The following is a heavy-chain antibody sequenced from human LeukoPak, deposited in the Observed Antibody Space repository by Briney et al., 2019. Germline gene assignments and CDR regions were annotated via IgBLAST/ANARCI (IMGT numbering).Heavy chain of an antibody. Sequence: SETLSLTCTVSGGSISSDYWSWIRQPPGKGLEWIGYIYYIRSTNYNPSLKSRITISVDTSKSHFSLKLSSVTAADTAVYYCARVVGATGSSDYWGQRAPVTVSS. CDR1: GGSISSDY. D-gene: IGHD1-26*01. J-gene: IGHJ4*02. V-gene: IGHV4-59*01. CDR3: ARVVGATGSSDY. CDR2: IYYIRST.